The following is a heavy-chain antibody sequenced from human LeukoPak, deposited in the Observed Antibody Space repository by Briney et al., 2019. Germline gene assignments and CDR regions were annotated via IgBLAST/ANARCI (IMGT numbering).Heavy chain of an antibody. CDR1: GDSISSSRYH. Sequence: SETLSLTCTVSGDSISSSRYHWGWIRQPPGKGLEWIAHIYYAGNSYYNPSLKTRVTISVDTSKNQFSLNLNSVTAADAAVYSCARIRSGHYRNWFFDLCGRGTLVIVSS. CDR3: ARIRSGHYRNWFFDL. J-gene: IGHJ2*01. V-gene: IGHV4-39*01. D-gene: IGHD4-17*01. CDR2: IYYAGNS.